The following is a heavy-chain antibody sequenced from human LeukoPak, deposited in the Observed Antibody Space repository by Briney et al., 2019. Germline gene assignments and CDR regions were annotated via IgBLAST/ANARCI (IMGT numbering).Heavy chain of an antibody. V-gene: IGHV3-23*01. CDR3: AKDHIVVVIANFVDY. CDR2: ISGSGSTT. D-gene: IGHD2-21*01. J-gene: IGHJ4*02. Sequence: GGSLRLSCAASGFTFSNYAMSWVRQAPGRGLEWVSGISGSGSTTYYADSVRGRLAISRDNSKNTLYLQINSLRAEDTALYYCAKDHIVVVIANFVDYWGQGTLVTVSS. CDR1: GFTFSNYA.